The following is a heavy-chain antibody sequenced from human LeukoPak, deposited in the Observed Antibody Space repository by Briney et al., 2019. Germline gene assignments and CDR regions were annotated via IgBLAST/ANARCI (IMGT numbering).Heavy chain of an antibody. CDR2: ISAYNGNT. CDR1: GYTFTSYG. D-gene: IGHD2-15*01. V-gene: IGHV1-18*01. CDR3: ARAYCSGGSCLPADY. Sequence: GASVKVSCKASGYTFTSYGISWVRQAPGQGLEWMGWISAYNGNTNYAQKLQGRVTMTTDTSTSTAYMELRSLRSDDTAVYYCARAYCSGGSCLPADYWGQGTLVTVSS. J-gene: IGHJ4*02.